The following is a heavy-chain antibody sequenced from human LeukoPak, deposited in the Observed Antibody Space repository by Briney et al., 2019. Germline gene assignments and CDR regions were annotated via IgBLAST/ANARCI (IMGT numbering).Heavy chain of an antibody. D-gene: IGHD6-13*01. J-gene: IGHJ4*02. V-gene: IGHV4-59*08. Sequence: SETLSLTCSVAAGSFSTYYWSWIRQPPGKGLEWIGYLYHGGSINYNPSLRSRVTIRGDTSKNQISLRLSSVTAADTAVYYCARHLHTVQSIAATGTLWDYWGQGTLVTVSS. CDR1: AGSFSTYY. CDR2: LYHGGSI. CDR3: ARHLHTVQSIAATGTLWDY.